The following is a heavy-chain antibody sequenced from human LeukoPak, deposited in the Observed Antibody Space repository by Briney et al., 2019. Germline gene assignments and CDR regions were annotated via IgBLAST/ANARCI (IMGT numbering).Heavy chain of an antibody. Sequence: PSETLSLPCKFIGGSVTGHSWTWMRQSPGKGVESLGDIYYTGATKENPSLRSRVSFSVGVTMNEFSLRLTLELQADTAVYLCATLYCGRAGCRNWNLDVWGTGTMVSVSS. D-gene: IGHD2-2*01. J-gene: IGHJ6*04. CDR1: GGSVTGHS. CDR2: IYYTGAT. CDR3: ATLYCGRAGCRNWNLDV. V-gene: IGHV4-59*02.